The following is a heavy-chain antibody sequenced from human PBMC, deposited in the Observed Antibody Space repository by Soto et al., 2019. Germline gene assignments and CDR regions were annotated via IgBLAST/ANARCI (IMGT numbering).Heavy chain of an antibody. D-gene: IGHD3-3*01. CDR2: INPNSGGT. CDR3: AKIFGVVAGMDV. J-gene: IGHJ6*02. V-gene: IGHV1-2*02. Sequence: ASVKVSCKASGYTFTGYYMHWVRQAPGQGLEWMGWINPNSGGTNYAQKFQGRVTMTRDTSISTAYMELSRLRSDDTAVYYCAKIFGVVAGMDVWGQGNTVTVSS. CDR1: GYTFTGYY.